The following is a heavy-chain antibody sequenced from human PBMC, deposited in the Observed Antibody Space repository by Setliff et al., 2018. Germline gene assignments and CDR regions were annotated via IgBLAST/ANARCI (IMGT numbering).Heavy chain of an antibody. J-gene: IGHJ4*02. CDR2: TYYNGTA. CDR3: VRESRSTWYRRDF. D-gene: IGHD6-13*01. Sequence: PSETLSLTCTVSGGSIGSSFWNWIRQSPGKGLEWIGSTYYNGTAYYNPSLQSRVAISVDTSKNYFSLDVSSVTAADTAVYYCVRESRSTWYRRDFWGQGTLVTVSS. CDR1: GGSIGSSF. V-gene: IGHV4-59*12.